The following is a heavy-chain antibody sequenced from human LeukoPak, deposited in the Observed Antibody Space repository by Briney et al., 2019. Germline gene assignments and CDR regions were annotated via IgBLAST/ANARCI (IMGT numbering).Heavy chain of an antibody. Sequence: KRSETLSLTCTVAGGSISSYYWRWGRQPPGKEGEWGGYIYYSGGTHYNPSLKTRATISVDTSKHQSSLKLRSVTAADRAVYYCARDASIWRYWGQGTLVTVSS. V-gene: IGHV4-59*01. J-gene: IGHJ4*02. CDR1: GGSISSYY. CDR3: ARDASIWRY. D-gene: IGHD6-13*01. CDR2: IYYSGGT.